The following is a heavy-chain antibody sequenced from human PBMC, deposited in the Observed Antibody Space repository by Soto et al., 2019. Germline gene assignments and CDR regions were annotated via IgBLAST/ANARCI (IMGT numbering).Heavy chain of an antibody. CDR1: GGSISSGDYY. V-gene: IGHV4-30-4*01. CDR2: SYYSGST. D-gene: IGHD3-10*01. Sequence: QVQLQESGPGLVKPSQTLSLTCTVSGGSISSGDYYWSWIRQPPGKGLEWIGYSYYSGSTYYNPSLKSRVTISVDTSKNQFSLKLSSVTAEDAAVYYCARVGGFGATTIDYWGQGTLVTVSS. J-gene: IGHJ4*02. CDR3: ARVGGFGATTIDY.